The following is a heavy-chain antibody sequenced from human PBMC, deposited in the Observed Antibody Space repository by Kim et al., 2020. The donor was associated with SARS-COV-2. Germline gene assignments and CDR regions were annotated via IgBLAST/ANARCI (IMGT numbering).Heavy chain of an antibody. Sequence: SETLSLTCTVSGGSISTRSYNWGWIRQSPGRGREWIGSIYYNGNTYYNPSLKSRVTLSVDTSKNQFSLGLISVTVADTAVYSCATSSRGSTSFYPCGPGT. CDR1: GGSISTRSYN. J-gene: IGHJ5*02. CDR2: IYYNGNT. CDR3: ATSSRGSTSFYP. D-gene: IGHD6-19*01. V-gene: IGHV4-39*01.